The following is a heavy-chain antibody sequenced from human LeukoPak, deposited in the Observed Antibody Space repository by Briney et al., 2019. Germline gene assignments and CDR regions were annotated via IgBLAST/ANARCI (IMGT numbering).Heavy chain of an antibody. J-gene: IGHJ3*02. CDR1: GFTFNSYA. V-gene: IGHV3-23*01. D-gene: IGHD3-22*01. CDR2: ISGSGGST. CDR3: AKEGRITMIVVVITPHAFDI. Sequence: TGGSLRLSCAASGFTFNSYAMTWVRQAPAKRLEWVSAISGSGGSTYYADSVKGRFTISRDNSKNTLYLQMNSLRAEDTAVYYCAKEGRITMIVVVITPHAFDIWGQGTMVTVSS.